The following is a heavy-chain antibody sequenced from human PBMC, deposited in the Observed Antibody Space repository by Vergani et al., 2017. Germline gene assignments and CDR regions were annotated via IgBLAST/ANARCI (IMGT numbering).Heavy chain of an antibody. J-gene: IGHJ4*02. D-gene: IGHD2-21*01. CDR1: GLTFRSYG. V-gene: IGHV3-30*18. CDR2: ISYDGSNK. Sequence: QVQLVESGGGVVQPGRSLRRSCAASGLTFRSYGMHWVRQAPGKGLEWVAVISYDGSNKYYADSVKGRFTISRDNSKNTLYLQMNSLRAEDTAVYYCAKDYGHIVVVIATQPDYWGQGTLVTVSS. CDR3: AKDYGHIVVVIATQPDY.